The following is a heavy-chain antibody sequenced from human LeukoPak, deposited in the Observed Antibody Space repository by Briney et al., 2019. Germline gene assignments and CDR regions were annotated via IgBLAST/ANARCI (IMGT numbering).Heavy chain of an antibody. CDR1: GDSMNNYF. CDR2: IFDTGNT. V-gene: IGHV4-4*07. Sequence: NPSETLSLTCTVSGDSMNNYFWSWIRQPAGKGLEWIGRIFDTGNTNYNPSLKSRVTMSVDTSKNQFSLKLSSVTAADTAVYYCARGGVGATLDYWGQGTLVTVSS. CDR3: ARGGVGATLDY. J-gene: IGHJ4*02. D-gene: IGHD1-26*01.